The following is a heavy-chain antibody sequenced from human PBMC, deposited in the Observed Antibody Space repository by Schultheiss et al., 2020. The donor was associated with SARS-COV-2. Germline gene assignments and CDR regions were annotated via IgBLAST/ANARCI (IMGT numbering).Heavy chain of an antibody. CDR1: GYTFTSYD. CDR3: ASGRQYVDVLGPQRYYYYGMDV. Sequence: ASVKVSCKASGYTFTSYDINWVRQATGQGLEWMGWINPNSGGTNYAQKFQGRVTMTRDTSISTAYMELRSLRSDDTAVYYCASGRQYVDVLGPQRYYYYGMDVWGQGTTVTVSS. V-gene: IGHV1-2*02. J-gene: IGHJ6*02. CDR2: INPNSGGT. D-gene: IGHD3-9*01.